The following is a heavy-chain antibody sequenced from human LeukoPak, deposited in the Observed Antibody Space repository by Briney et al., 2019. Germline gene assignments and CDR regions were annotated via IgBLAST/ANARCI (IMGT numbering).Heavy chain of an antibody. CDR2: INHSGST. CDR1: GGSFSGYY. CDR3: ARGHWQWLSTPFDY. J-gene: IGHJ4*02. D-gene: IGHD6-19*01. Sequence: SETLSLTCAVYGGSFSGYYWSWIRQPPGKGLEWIGEINHSGSTNYNPSLKSRVTISVDTSKNQFSLKLSSVTAADTAVYCCARGHWQWLSTPFDYWGQGTLVTVSS. V-gene: IGHV4-34*01.